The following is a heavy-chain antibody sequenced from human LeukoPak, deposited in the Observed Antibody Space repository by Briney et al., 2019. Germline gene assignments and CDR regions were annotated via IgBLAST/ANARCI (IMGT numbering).Heavy chain of an antibody. CDR1: GGTFSSYA. J-gene: IGHJ4*02. CDR3: ASARPYYDILTGYYN. D-gene: IGHD3-9*01. Sequence: SVKVSCKASGGTFSSYAISWVRQASGQGLEWMGGIIPIFGTANYAQKFQGRVTITADESTSTAYMELSSLRSEDTAVYYCASARPYYDILTGYYNWGQGTLVTVSS. CDR2: IIPIFGTA. V-gene: IGHV1-69*13.